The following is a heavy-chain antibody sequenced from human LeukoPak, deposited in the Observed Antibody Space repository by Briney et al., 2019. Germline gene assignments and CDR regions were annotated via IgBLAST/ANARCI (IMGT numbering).Heavy chain of an antibody. CDR2: IKQDGSEK. V-gene: IGHV3-7*04. Sequence: QSGGSLRLSCAASGFTFSSYAMSWVRQAPGKGLEWVANIKQDGSEKYYVDSVKGRFTISRDNAKNSLYLQMNSLRVEDTAVYYCVRGGGNFDYWGQGTLVTVSS. D-gene: IGHD3-3*01. CDR3: VRGGGNFDY. CDR1: GFTFSSYA. J-gene: IGHJ4*02.